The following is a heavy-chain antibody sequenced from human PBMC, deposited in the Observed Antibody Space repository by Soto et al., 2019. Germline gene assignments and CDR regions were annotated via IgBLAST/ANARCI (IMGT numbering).Heavy chain of an antibody. V-gene: IGHV3-7*01. CDR1: GFTFSTYW. CDR3: ARVYPGTGWPYHYYGMDV. J-gene: IGHJ6*02. D-gene: IGHD6-19*01. CDR2: IKQDGSEK. Sequence: EVQLVESGGGLVQPGGSLRLSCAASGFTFSTYWMTWVRQAPGKGLEWVANIKQDGSEKYYVDSVKGRFTISRDNAKRSLYLQMDSLRAEDTAVYYCARVYPGTGWPYHYYGMDVWGQGTTVTVSS.